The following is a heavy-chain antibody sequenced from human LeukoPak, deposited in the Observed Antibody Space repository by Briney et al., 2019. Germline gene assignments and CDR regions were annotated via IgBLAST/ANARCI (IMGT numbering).Heavy chain of an antibody. D-gene: IGHD3-10*01. CDR3: ARDRELGWFDP. CDR1: GGTFSSYA. V-gene: IGHV1-69*01. CDR2: IIPIFGTA. Sequence: SVKVSCKASGGTFSSYAISWVRQAPGQGLEWTGGIIPIFGTANYAQKFQGRVTITADESTSTAYMELSSLRSEDTAVYYCARDRELGWFDPWGQGTLVTVSS. J-gene: IGHJ5*02.